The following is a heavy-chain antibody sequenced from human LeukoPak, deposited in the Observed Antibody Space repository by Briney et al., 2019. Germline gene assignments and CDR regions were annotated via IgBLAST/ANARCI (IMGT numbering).Heavy chain of an antibody. D-gene: IGHD3-3*01. CDR1: GFTFSSYS. CDR3: ARDYDFWSGYFSFDP. V-gene: IGHV3-21*01. CDR2: ISSSSSYI. Sequence: GGYLRLSCAASGFTFSSYSMNWVRQAPGKGLEWVSSISSSSSYIYYADSVKGRFTVSRDNAKNSLYLQMNSLRAEDTAVYYCARDYDFWSGYFSFDPWGQGTLVTVSS. J-gene: IGHJ5*02.